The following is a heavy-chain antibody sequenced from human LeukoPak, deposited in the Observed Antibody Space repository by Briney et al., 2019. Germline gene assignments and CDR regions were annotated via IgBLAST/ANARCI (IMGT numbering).Heavy chain of an antibody. V-gene: IGHV3-30*02. CDR2: IRYDGSNK. J-gene: IGHJ6*03. CDR3: ARARPHRPTPYYYYYYMDV. Sequence: GGSLRLSCAASGFTFSSYGMHWVRQAPGKGLEWVAFIRYDGSNKYYADSVKGRFTISRDNAKNSLYLQMNSLTAEDTAVYYCARARPHRPTPYYYYYYMDVWGKGTTVTVSS. CDR1: GFTFSSYG.